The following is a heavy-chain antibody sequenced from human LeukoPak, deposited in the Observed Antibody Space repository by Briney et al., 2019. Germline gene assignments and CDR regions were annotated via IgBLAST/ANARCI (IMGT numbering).Heavy chain of an antibody. CDR1: GFTFDDCA. J-gene: IGHJ4*02. Sequence: GGSLRLSCAASGFTFDDCAIHWARQAPGKGLEWVSLITGDGGTTFYADSVEGRFTISRDNSKNSLYLQMSSLRTEDTALYYCAKARANGYDYFFDYWGQGTLVTVSS. CDR2: ITGDGGTT. CDR3: AKARANGYDYFFDY. D-gene: IGHD5-12*01. V-gene: IGHV3-43*02.